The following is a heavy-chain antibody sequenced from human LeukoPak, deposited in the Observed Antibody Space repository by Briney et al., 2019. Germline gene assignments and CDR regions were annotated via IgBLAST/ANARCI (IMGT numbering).Heavy chain of an antibody. V-gene: IGHV1-3*01. J-gene: IGHJ4*02. CDR2: INAGNGNT. CDR1: GYTFTSYA. Sequence: ASVKVSCKASGYTFTSYAIQWVRQAPGQRLEWMGWINAGNGNTKYSQNLQGRVTITRDTSASTAYMELSSLRSEDTAVHYCARGPLGRNGDYFDYWAREPWSPSPQ. D-gene: IGHD7-27*01. CDR3: ARGPLGRNGDYFDY.